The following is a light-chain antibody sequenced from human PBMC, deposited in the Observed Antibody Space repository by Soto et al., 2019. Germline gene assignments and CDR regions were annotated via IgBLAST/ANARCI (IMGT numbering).Light chain of an antibody. Sequence: QSALTQPASVSGSPGQSITISCTGTSNDVGTHNFVSWYQQHPGKAPKLMIHEVTDRPSGVSNRFSGSKSGNTASLTISGLQSEDEADNYCSSYTSTSTLVFGTGTQLTVL. CDR1: SNDVGTHNF. CDR2: EVT. CDR3: SSYTSTSTLV. J-gene: IGLJ1*01. V-gene: IGLV2-14*01.